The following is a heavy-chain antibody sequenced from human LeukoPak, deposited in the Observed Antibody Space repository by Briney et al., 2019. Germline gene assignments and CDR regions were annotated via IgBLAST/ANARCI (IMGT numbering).Heavy chain of an antibody. CDR1: GFTFSSYE. J-gene: IGHJ4*02. V-gene: IGHV3-48*03. Sequence: GGSLRLSCAAFGFTFSSYEMNWVRQAPGKGLEWVAYISSSGSTIYYADSVKGRFTISRDNAKNSLYLQMNSLRAEDTAVYYCARGRLWGGYWGQGTLVTVSS. D-gene: IGHD2-21*01. CDR2: ISSSGSTI. CDR3: ARGRLWGGY.